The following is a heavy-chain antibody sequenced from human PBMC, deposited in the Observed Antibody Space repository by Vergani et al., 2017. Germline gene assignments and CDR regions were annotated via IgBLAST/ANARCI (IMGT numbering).Heavy chain of an antibody. CDR3: TTAWGLYYLHGEYFQY. V-gene: IGHV3-23*01. Sequence: EMELLQSEGAVVQPGGSLRLSCVASGFTFSSHAMSWVRQGHGQGLEWGSSIKNTCDSTHYADSVKGRFTISRDNSKNTLDLQMNSLRVEYTAVYYCTTAWGLYYLHGEYFQYWGRGTLVSVSS. J-gene: IGHJ1*01. CDR1: GFTFSSHA. D-gene: IGHD3-10*01. CDR2: IKNTCDST.